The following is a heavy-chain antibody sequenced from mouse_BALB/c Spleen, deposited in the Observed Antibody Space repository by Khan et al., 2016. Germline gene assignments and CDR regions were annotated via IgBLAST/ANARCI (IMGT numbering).Heavy chain of an antibody. CDR3: TNIYDGYYEFAY. Sequence: EVKLVESGGGLVKPGRSLKLSCAASGFIFSSYTMSWVRQTPETRLEWVATISSGGSYIYYPDSVKGRFTISRDNAKKTLYLQMSSLKSEDTAMYYCTNIYDGYYEFAYWGQGTLVTVSA. CDR2: ISSGGSYI. V-gene: IGHV5-6-4*01. D-gene: IGHD2-3*01. CDR1: GFIFSSYT. J-gene: IGHJ3*01.